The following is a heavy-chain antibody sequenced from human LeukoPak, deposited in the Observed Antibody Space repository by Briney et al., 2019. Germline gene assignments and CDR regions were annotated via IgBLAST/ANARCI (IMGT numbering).Heavy chain of an antibody. CDR2: ISPNSGGT. D-gene: IGHD2-2*01. CDR1: GYTFTGYY. V-gene: IGHV1-2*02. J-gene: IGHJ1*01. Sequence: ASVKVSCKASGYTFTGYYMHWVRQAPGQGLEWMGWISPNSGGTNYAQKFQGRVTMTRDTSISTAYMELSRLRSDATAVYYCASDTTGICSSTSCYHLFQHWGQGTLVTVSS. CDR3: ASDTTGICSSTSCYHLFQH.